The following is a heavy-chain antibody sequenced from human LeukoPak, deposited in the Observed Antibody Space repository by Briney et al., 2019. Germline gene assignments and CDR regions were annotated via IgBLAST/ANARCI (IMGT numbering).Heavy chain of an antibody. CDR2: ISVSGGST. CDR3: AKEYFDIVVVPAAVATSGYFDY. J-gene: IGHJ4*02. D-gene: IGHD2-2*01. Sequence: GGSLRLSCAASGFTFSSYAMSWVRQAQGKGLEWVSAISVSGGSTYYADSVKGRFTISTDNSKNTLYLQMNSLRAEDTAVYYCAKEYFDIVVVPAAVATSGYFDYWGQGTLVTVSS. V-gene: IGHV3-23*01. CDR1: GFTFSSYA.